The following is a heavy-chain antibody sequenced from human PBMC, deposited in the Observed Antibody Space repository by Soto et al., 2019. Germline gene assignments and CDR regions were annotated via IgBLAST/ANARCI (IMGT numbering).Heavy chain of an antibody. CDR2: IYYSGST. D-gene: IGHD5-12*01. J-gene: IGHJ4*02. CDR1: GGSISSYY. CDR3: ARHIRDIVAPTEYLDY. Sequence: SDTLSLTCTVSGGSISSYYWSWIRQPPGKGLEWIGYIYYSGSTNYNPSLKSRVTISVDTSKNQFSLKLSSVTAADTAVYYCARHIRDIVAPTEYLDYWGQGPLVTVSS. V-gene: IGHV4-59*08.